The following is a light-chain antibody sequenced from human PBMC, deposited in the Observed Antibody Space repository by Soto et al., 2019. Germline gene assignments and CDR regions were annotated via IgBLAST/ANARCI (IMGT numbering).Light chain of an antibody. CDR3: TSYTSASTYV. CDR1: SSDVGGHDS. V-gene: IGLV2-14*01. CDR2: NVS. Sequence: QSVLTQPASVSGSPGQSIAISCTGTSSDVGGHDSVSWYQQHPGKAPKLMIYNVSNRPSGVSNRFSGSKSGNTASLTISGLLAEDEADYFCTSYTSASTYVFGAGTKSPS. J-gene: IGLJ1*01.